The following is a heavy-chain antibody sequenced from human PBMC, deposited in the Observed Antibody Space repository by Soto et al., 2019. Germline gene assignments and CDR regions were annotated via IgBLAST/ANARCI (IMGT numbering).Heavy chain of an antibody. J-gene: IGHJ4*02. CDR1: GYSFTSYW. V-gene: IGHV5-51*01. CDR3: ARLRRKLHLGEPYDY. CDR2: IYPGDSDT. Sequence: GESLKISCKGSGYSFTSYWIGWVRQMPGKGLEWMGIIYPGDSDTRYSPSFQGQVTISADKSISTAYLQWSSLKASDTAMYYCARLRRKLHLGEPYDYWGQGTLVTVSS. D-gene: IGHD3-16*01.